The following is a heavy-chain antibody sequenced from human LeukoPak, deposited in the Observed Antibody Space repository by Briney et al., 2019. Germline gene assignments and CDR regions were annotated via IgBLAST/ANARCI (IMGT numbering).Heavy chain of an antibody. CDR3: ARERGYGDLQYFDY. V-gene: IGHV1-69*13. CDR2: IIPIFGTA. CDR1: GGTFSSYA. Sequence: GASVTVSCKASGGTFSSYAISWARQAPGQGLEWMGGIIPIFGTANYAQKFQGRVTITADESTSTAYMELSSLRSEDTAVYYCARERGYGDLQYFDYWGQGTLVTVSP. D-gene: IGHD4-17*01. J-gene: IGHJ4*02.